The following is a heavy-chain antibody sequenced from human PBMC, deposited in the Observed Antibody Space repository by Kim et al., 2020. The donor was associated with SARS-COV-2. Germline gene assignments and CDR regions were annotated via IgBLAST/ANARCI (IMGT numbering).Heavy chain of an antibody. CDR2: INHSGST. Sequence: SETLSLTCAVFGESFNDYYWTWIRQPPGKGLEWIGEINHSGSTNSNPSLKSRVTITVDTTKNQFSLRLISVTAADTAVYFCARGRSLVQPSAIRGLGPYWNYCYMVVWAKGTRVTVSS. CDR1: GESFNDYY. V-gene: IGHV4-34*01. J-gene: IGHJ6*03. CDR3: ARGRSLVQPSAIRGLGPYWNYCYMVV. D-gene: IGHD1-1*01.